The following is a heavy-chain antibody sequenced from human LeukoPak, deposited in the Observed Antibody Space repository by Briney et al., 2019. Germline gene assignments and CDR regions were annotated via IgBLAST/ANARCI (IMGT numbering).Heavy chain of an antibody. D-gene: IGHD6-13*01. CDR1: GFTFSSYA. CDR2: ISYDGSNK. CDR3: ARGVYSSSWYRRPYFDY. Sequence: GGSLRLSCAASGFTFSSYAMHWVRQAPGKGLEWVAVISYDGSNKYYADSVKGRFTISRDNPKNTLYLQMNSLRAEDTAVYYCARGVYSSSWYRRPYFDYWGQGTLVTVSS. J-gene: IGHJ4*02. V-gene: IGHV3-30*04.